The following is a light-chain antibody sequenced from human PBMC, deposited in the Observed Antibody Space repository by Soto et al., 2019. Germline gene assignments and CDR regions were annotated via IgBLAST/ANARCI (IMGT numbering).Light chain of an antibody. CDR2: QPS. CDR1: QGISSW. V-gene: IGKV1-5*03. Sequence: DIPMTKSPSPLPAFEGDRVTIICRAGQGISSWLAWYQQKPGKAPKLLVYQPSTLESGVPLRFSGSGSGTEFTLTINSLQSDDFATYYCQQYDSYSWTFGQGTKVEVK. J-gene: IGKJ1*01. CDR3: QQYDSYSWT.